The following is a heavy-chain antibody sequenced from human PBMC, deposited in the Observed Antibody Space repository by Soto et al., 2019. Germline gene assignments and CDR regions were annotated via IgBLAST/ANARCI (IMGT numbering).Heavy chain of an antibody. J-gene: IGHJ6*02. V-gene: IGHV3-7*03. D-gene: IGHD7-27*01. CDR3: ARRNWEMTYYYYYYGMDV. Sequence: GGSLRLSCAASGFTFYNYAMNWVRQAPGKGLEWVANIKQDGSEKYYVDSVKGRFTISRDNAKNSLYLQMNSLRAEDTAVYYCARRNWEMTYYYYYYGMDVWGQGTTVTVSS. CDR2: IKQDGSEK. CDR1: GFTFYNYA.